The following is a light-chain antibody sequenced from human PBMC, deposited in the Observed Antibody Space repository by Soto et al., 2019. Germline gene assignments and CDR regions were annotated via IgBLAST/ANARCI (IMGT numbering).Light chain of an antibody. V-gene: IGKV3-20*01. CDR2: DAS. CDR3: QQYGSSPRT. CDR1: QSVSSNY. Sequence: EIVLTQSPDTLSLSPGERATLSCRASQSVSSNYLAWYQQRPGQAPRLLIYDASKWAFGIPDRFSGSGSGTDFTLTISRLEPEDFAVYYCQQYGSSPRTFGQGTNLEIK. J-gene: IGKJ2*01.